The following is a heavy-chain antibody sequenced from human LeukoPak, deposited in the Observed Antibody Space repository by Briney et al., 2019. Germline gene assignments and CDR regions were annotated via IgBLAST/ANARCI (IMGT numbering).Heavy chain of an antibody. J-gene: IGHJ6*02. D-gene: IGHD2-2*01. CDR1: GFLFSSYA. CDR2: ISYHGRHE. V-gene: IGHV3-30*04. Sequence: PGGSLRLSCAASGFLFSSYAMHWVRQAPGKGLEWVTVISYHGRHEFYADSVKGRFTISRDNSKHTLSLQMNSLRAEDTAVYYCARDPGCSSTNCFAGPYYYGLDVWGQGTTVTVSS. CDR3: ARDPGCSSTNCFAGPYYYGLDV.